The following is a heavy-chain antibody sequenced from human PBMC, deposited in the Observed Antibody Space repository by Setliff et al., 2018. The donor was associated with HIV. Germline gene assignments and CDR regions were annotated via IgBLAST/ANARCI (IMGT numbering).Heavy chain of an antibody. V-gene: IGHV4-31*03. CDR3: ARGRYYFEY. CDR2: FHYTGGT. Sequence: PSETLSLTCTVSGGSISSGGYYWSWIRQHPGRGLEWIGSFHYTGGTDYNPSLKSRGSLSLDTPKNQFSLRLNSLTAADTAVYYCARGRYYFEYWGHGTLVTVS. J-gene: IGHJ4*01. CDR1: GGSISSGGYY.